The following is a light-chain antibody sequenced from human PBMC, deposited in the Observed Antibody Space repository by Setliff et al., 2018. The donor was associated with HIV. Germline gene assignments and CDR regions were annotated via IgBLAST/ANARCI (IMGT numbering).Light chain of an antibody. Sequence: QSVLTQPPSASGTPGQRFTISCFGSSSNIGVNSVTWYQQFPGTAPKLLMYSTNQRPSGVADRFSGSKSGTSASLAISGLQSEDESDYYCAAWDDSLSEPFYVFGTGTKVTVL. CDR2: STN. CDR1: SSNIGVNS. V-gene: IGLV1-44*01. CDR3: AAWDDSLSEPFYV. J-gene: IGLJ1*01.